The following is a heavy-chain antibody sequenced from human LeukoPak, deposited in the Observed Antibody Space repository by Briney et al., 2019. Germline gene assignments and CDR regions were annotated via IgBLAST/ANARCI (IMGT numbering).Heavy chain of an antibody. D-gene: IGHD6-19*01. V-gene: IGHV3-48*02. CDR2: ISSSSTI. CDR1: GFTFSSYE. Sequence: GGSLRLSCAASGFTFSSYEMNWVRQAPGKGLQWVSDISSSSTIYYADSVKGRFTISRDNAKNSLYLQMNSLRDEDTAVYYCATKVAGTSHFSYWGQGTLVTVSS. CDR3: ATKVAGTSHFSY. J-gene: IGHJ4*02.